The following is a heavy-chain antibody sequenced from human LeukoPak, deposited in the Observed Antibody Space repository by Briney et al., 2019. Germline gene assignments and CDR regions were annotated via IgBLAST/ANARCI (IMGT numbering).Heavy chain of an antibody. D-gene: IGHD6-19*01. V-gene: IGHV3-21*01. J-gene: IGHJ5*02. Sequence: GGSLRLSCAASGFTFSSYSMNWVRQAPGKGLEWVSSISSSSSYIYYADSVKGRFTISRDNAKNSLYLQMNSLRAEDTAVYYCARIPSSGRYGGWFDPWGQGTLVTVSS. CDR2: ISSSSSYI. CDR1: GFTFSSYS. CDR3: ARIPSSGRYGGWFDP.